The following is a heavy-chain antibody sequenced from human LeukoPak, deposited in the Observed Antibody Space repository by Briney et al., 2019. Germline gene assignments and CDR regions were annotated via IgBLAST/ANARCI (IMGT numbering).Heavy chain of an antibody. J-gene: IGHJ4*02. Sequence: SETLSLTCTVSGGSIKSYYWSWIRQPPGMGLEWTGYIYYSGTTNYNSSLKSRVTISVDMSKNHCSLKLSSVTAADTAVYYCARGRAPHYFDYWGQGTLVTVSS. CDR1: GGSIKSYY. V-gene: IGHV4-59*13. CDR2: IYYSGTT. CDR3: ARGRAPHYFDY.